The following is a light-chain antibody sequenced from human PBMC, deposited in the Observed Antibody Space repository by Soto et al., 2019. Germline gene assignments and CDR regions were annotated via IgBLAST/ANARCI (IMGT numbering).Light chain of an antibody. CDR3: QQRHMWPIT. CDR2: DAY. J-gene: IGKJ5*01. CDR1: QSVRGL. V-gene: IGKV3-11*01. Sequence: EVVLTQSPVTLSLSPGERATLSCRASQSVRGLLAWYQQKPGQAPRLLIYDAYNRATGIPPRFSGSGSGTDFTLTISNLEPEDCAVYYCQQRHMWPITFSQGTRLAIK.